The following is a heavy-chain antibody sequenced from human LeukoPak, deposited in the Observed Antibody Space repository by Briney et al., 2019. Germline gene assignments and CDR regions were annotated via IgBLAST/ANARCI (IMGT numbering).Heavy chain of an antibody. CDR3: AREGSSGWYGAHFDY. Sequence: GGSLRLSCAASGFTFSSYWMHWVRQAPGKGLVWVSRINSDGSSTSYADSVKGRFTISRDNAKNTLYLQMNSLRAEDTAVYYCAREGSSGWYGAHFDYWGQGTLVTVSS. CDR2: INSDGSST. CDR1: GFTFSSYW. J-gene: IGHJ4*02. V-gene: IGHV3-74*01. D-gene: IGHD6-19*01.